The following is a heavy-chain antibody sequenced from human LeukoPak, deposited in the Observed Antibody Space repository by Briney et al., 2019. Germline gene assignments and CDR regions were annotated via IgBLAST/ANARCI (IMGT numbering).Heavy chain of an antibody. Sequence: SETLSLTCTVSGGSVSDYYWSWIRQSPGKGLEWIGYIYHSGTTNYNPSLKSRVTISVDTSKNQFSLKLTSVTAADTAVYYCARVVAAATYYFDYWGQGTLVTVSS. CDR3: ARVVAAATYYFDY. CDR1: GGSVSDYY. D-gene: IGHD6-13*01. J-gene: IGHJ4*02. CDR2: IYHSGTT. V-gene: IGHV4-59*02.